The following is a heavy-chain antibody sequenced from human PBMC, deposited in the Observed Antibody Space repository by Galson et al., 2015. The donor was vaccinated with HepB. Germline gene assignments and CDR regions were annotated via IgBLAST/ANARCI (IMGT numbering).Heavy chain of an antibody. CDR1: GFTFTSSA. CDR2: IVVGSGNT. J-gene: IGHJ6*02. CDR3: AAGSSWYGYYGMDV. V-gene: IGHV1-58*02. D-gene: IGHD6-13*01. Sequence: SVKASCKASGFTFTSSAMQWVRQARGQRLEWIGWIVVGSGNTNYAQKFQERVTITRDMSTSTAYMELSSLRSEDTAVYYCAAGSSWYGYYGMDVWGQGTTVTVSS.